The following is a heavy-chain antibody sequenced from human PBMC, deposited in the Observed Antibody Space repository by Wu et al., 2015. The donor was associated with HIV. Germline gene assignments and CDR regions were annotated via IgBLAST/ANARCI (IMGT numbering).Heavy chain of an antibody. Sequence: QVQLEQSGAEVKKPGSSVRVSCRASGDRFGTYAMNWVRQAPGQGLEWMGRLIPLSGVLNSAPKFQGRLSLTADVSTSTAYMELSSLRSEDTAVYYCARAPGLSSSWYVPADAFDVWGQGTMVTVSS. CDR1: GDRFGTYA. V-gene: IGHV1-69*13. CDR3: ARAPGLSSSWYVPADAFDV. D-gene: IGHD6-13*01. CDR2: LIPLSGVL. J-gene: IGHJ3*01.